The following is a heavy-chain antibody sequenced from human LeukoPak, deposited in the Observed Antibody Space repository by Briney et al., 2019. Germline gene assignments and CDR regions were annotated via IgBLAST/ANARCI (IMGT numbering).Heavy chain of an antibody. CDR3: AREERRDGYNLFDY. CDR2: IYYSGST. V-gene: IGHV4-61*01. CDR1: GGSVSSGSYY. D-gene: IGHD5-24*01. J-gene: IGHJ4*02. Sequence: PSETLSLTCTVSGGSVSSGSYYWSWIRQPPGKGLEWIGYIYYSGSTNYNPSLKSRVTISVDTSKNQFSLKLSSVTAADTAVYYCAREERRDGYNLFDYWGQGTLVTVSS.